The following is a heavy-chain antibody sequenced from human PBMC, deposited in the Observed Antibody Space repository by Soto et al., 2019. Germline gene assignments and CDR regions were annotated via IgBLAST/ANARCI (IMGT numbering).Heavy chain of an antibody. CDR2: ISYDGSNK. Sequence: QVQLVESGGGVVQPGRSLRLSCAASGFTFSSYGMHWVRQAPGKGLEWVAVISYDGSNKYYADSVKGRFTISRDNSKNTLYLQVNSLRAEDTAVYYCATSPTVTMDWFDPWGQGTLVTVSS. CDR1: GFTFSSYG. D-gene: IGHD4-4*01. J-gene: IGHJ5*02. CDR3: ATSPTVTMDWFDP. V-gene: IGHV3-30*03.